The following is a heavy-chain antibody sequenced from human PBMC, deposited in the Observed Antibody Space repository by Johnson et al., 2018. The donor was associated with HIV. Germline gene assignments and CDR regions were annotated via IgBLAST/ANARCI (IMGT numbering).Heavy chain of an antibody. CDR1: GFTFSSYG. V-gene: IGHV3-30*18. CDR2: ISSDGSNK. J-gene: IGHJ3*02. D-gene: IGHD2-21*02. CDR3: AKGGCGGDCLRTFDI. Sequence: QVQLVESGGGVVQPGRSLRLSCASSGFTFSSYGIHWVRQAPGKGLEWVAVISSDGSNKYYADSVKGRFTISRDNSKNTLFLQMTSLRAEDTAVYYCAKGGCGGDCLRTFDIWGQGTMVTASS.